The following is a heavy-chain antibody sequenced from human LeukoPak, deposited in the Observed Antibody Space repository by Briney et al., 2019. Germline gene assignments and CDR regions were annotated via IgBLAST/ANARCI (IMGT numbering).Heavy chain of an antibody. CDR1: GFTVSSSY. J-gene: IGHJ3*02. CDR3: ARDSITVSVGAFDI. V-gene: IGHV3-64*01. D-gene: IGHD2-2*01. CDR2: ISSNGGST. Sequence: GGSLRLSCAASGFTVSSSYMSWVRQAPGKGLEYVSAISSNGGSTYYANSVKGRFTISRDNSKNTLYLQMGSLRAEDMGVYYCARDSITVSVGAFDIWGQGTMVIVSS.